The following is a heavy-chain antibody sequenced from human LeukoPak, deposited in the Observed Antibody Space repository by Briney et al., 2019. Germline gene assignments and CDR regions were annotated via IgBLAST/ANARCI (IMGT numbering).Heavy chain of an antibody. CDR2: IIPIFGTA. J-gene: IGHJ4*02. D-gene: IGHD1-26*01. CDR1: GGTFSSYA. Sequence: ASVKVSCKASGGTFSSYAISWVRQAPGQGLEWMGGIIPIFGTANYAQKFQGRVTITADESTSTAYMELRSLRSDDTAVYYCARDSSPSLVGATVFDYWGQGTLVTVSS. V-gene: IGHV1-69*13. CDR3: ARDSSPSLVGATVFDY.